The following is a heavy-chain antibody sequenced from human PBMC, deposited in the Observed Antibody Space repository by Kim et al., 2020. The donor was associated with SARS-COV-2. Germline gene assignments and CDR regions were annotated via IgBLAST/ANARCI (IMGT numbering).Heavy chain of an antibody. CDR1: GYSFTSYW. CDR2: IYPDDSDT. CDR3: AKHDSSNQKIYGMDV. J-gene: IGHJ6*02. D-gene: IGHD6-13*01. V-gene: IGHV5-51*01. Sequence: GESLKISCEGSGYSFTSYWIGWVRQMPGKGLEWMGIIYPDDSDTRYSPSFQGQVTISADKSISTAYLQWSSPQASDTAMYYCAKHDSSNQKIYGMDVWGQGTTVTVSS.